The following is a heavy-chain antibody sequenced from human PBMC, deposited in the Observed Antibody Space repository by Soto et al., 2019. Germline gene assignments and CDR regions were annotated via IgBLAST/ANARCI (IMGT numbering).Heavy chain of an antibody. Sequence: QVQLQQWGAGLLKPSETLSLTCAVYGGSFSGFYCSWIRHPPGKALGWIGESNHVGSTNYNPSLQRRVTMSLDPSKNQFSLSLTSVTAADTAVYYCERFLIAGVTTHLGQGTLVIVSS. D-gene: IGHD5-18*01. CDR1: GGSFSGFY. CDR3: ERFLIAGVTTH. J-gene: IGHJ4*02. CDR2: SNHVGST. V-gene: IGHV4-34*01.